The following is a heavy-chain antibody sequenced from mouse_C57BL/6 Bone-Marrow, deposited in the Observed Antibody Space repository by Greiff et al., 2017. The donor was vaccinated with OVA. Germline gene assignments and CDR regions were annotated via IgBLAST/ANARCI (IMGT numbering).Heavy chain of an antibody. CDR2: IHPNSGST. V-gene: IGHV1-64*01. D-gene: IGHD2-1*01. CDR3: ARGGNYGLRFPH. J-gene: IGHJ2*01. Sequence: QVQLQQPGAELVKPGASVKLSCKASGYTFTSYWMHWVKQRPGQGLEWIGMIHPNSGSTNYNEKFKSKATLTVDKSSSTAYMPLSSLTSEDSAVYYCARGGNYGLRFPHWGQGTTLTVSS. CDR1: GYTFTSYW.